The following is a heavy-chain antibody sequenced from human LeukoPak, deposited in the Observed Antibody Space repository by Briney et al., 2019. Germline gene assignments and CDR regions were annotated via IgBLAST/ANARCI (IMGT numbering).Heavy chain of an antibody. CDR1: GFTFSSYA. Sequence: GGSLRLSCAASGFTFSSYAMSWVRQAPGKGLEWVSAISGTGGSTYYAHSVKGRFTISIDNSRNTLYLQMNSLRAEDTAVYYCAKGGSRGYSGYGYDYYGMDVWGQGTTVTVSS. D-gene: IGHD5-12*01. J-gene: IGHJ6*02. CDR3: AKGGSRGYSGYGYDYYGMDV. V-gene: IGHV3-23*01. CDR2: ISGTGGST.